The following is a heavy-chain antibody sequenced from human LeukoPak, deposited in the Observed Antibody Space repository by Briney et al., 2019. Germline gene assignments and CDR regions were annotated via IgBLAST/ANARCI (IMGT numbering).Heavy chain of an antibody. CDR1: GFTFSSYW. CDR2: INSDGSST. J-gene: IGHJ4*02. CDR3: ARVDYYASSGYSNDY. Sequence: GGSLRLSCAASGFTFSSYWMHWVRQAPGKGLVWVSRINSDGSSTSYADSVKGRFTISRDNAKNTLYLQMNSLRAEDTAVYYCARVDYYASSGYSNDYWGQGTLVTVSS. D-gene: IGHD3-22*01. V-gene: IGHV3-74*01.